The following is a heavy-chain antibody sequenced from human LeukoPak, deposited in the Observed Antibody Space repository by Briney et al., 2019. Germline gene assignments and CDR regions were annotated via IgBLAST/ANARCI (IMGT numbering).Heavy chain of an antibody. D-gene: IGHD3-16*01. CDR3: ARDSVVTYGGEDY. CDR1: GFSFSSYW. Sequence: TGGSLRLSCAASGFSFSSYWMHWVRQAPGKGPVWVSLISNDESTIIYADSVKGRFTISRDNAKNSLYLQMNSLRAEDTAVYYCARDSVVTYGGEDYWGQGTLVTVSS. V-gene: IGHV3-74*01. J-gene: IGHJ4*02. CDR2: ISNDESTI.